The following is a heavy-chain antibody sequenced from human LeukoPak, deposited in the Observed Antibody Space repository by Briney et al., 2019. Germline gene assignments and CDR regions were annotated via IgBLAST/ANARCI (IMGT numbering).Heavy chain of an antibody. CDR3: ARGGRYYGSGSYYKLPRPTFDY. D-gene: IGHD3-10*01. CDR1: GGSFSGYY. V-gene: IGHV4-34*01. Sequence: PSETLSLTCAVYGGSFSGYYWSWIRQPPGKGLEWIGEINHSGSTNYNPSLKSRVTISVDTSKNQFSLKLSSVTAADTAVYYCARGGRYYGSGSYYKLPRPTFDYWGQGTLVTVSS. J-gene: IGHJ4*02. CDR2: INHSGST.